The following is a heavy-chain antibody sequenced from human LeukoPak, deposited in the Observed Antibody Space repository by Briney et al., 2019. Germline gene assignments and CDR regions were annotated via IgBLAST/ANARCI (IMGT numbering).Heavy chain of an antibody. D-gene: IGHD2-15*01. V-gene: IGHV1-18*01. CDR3: ARDKGDIVVVVAATHGAFDI. CDR2: ISAYNGNT. Sequence: GASVKVSCKASGYTFTSYGISWLRQAPGQGLEWMGWISAYNGNTNYAQKLQGRVTMTTDTSTSTAYMELRSLRSDDTAVYYCARDKGDIVVVVAATHGAFDIWGQGTMVTISS. J-gene: IGHJ3*02. CDR1: GYTFTSYG.